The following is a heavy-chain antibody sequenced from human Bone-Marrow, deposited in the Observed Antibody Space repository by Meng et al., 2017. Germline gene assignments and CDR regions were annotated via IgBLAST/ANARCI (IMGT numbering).Heavy chain of an antibody. CDR1: GGTFSDYY. V-gene: IGHV4-34*08. D-gene: IGHD3-22*01. J-gene: IGHJ5*02. CDR2: IHYSGST. Sequence: QVQLQQWGAGLLKPSETLSLTCAVDGGTFSDYYWGWIRQLPGKGLEWIAYIHYSGSTYYSPSLKSRVTISVDTSKNQLSLKLSSMTAADTAVYYCARYVFDSSSLYSNWFDPWGQGTLVTVS. CDR3: ARYVFDSSSLYSNWFDP.